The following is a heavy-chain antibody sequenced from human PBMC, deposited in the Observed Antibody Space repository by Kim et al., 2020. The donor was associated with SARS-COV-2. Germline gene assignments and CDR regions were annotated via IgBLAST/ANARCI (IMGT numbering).Heavy chain of an antibody. V-gene: IGHV3-30*02. J-gene: IGHJ6*02. CDR3: AKDAGTIYYYGMDV. D-gene: IGHD6-13*01. Sequence: ADSVKGRFTISRDNSKNTLYLQMNSLRAEDTAVYYCAKDAGTIYYYGMDVWGQGTTVTVSS.